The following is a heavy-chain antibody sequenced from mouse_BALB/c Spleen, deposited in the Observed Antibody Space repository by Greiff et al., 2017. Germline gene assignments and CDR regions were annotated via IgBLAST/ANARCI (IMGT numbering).Heavy chain of an antibody. CDR3: ARALANWDRYAMDY. Sequence: EVMLVESGGGLVQPGGSLKLSCAASGFTFSSYGMSWVRQTPDKRLELVATINSNGGSTYYPDSVKGRFTISRDNAKNTLYLQMSSLKSEDTAMYYCARALANWDRYAMDYWGQGTSVTVSS. CDR1: GFTFSSYG. J-gene: IGHJ4*01. D-gene: IGHD4-1*01. V-gene: IGHV5-6-3*01. CDR2: INSNGGST.